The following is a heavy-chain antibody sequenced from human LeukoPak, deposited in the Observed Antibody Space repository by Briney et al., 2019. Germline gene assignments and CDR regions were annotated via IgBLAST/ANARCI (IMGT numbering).Heavy chain of an antibody. V-gene: IGHV3-23*01. CDR3: AKGSSGTAMVAYYFDY. CDR2: ISGSGGST. D-gene: IGHD5-18*01. J-gene: IGHJ4*02. CDR1: GFTFSSYA. Sequence: PGGSLRLSCAASGFTFSSYAMSWVRQAPGKGPEWVSAISGSGGSTYYADSVKGRFTISRDNSKNTLYLQMNSLRAEDTAVYYCAKGSSGTAMVAYYFDYWGQGTLVTVSS.